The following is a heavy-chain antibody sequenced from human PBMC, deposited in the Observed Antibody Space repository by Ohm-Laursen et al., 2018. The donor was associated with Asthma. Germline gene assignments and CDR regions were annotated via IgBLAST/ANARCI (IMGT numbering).Heavy chain of an antibody. CDR3: ARERVVYYDSSGYGGGLGY. D-gene: IGHD3-22*01. CDR2: ISYDGSNK. J-gene: IGHJ4*02. CDR1: GFTFSSYA. Sequence: SLRLSCAASGFTFSSYAMHWVRQAPGKGLEWVAVISYDGSNKYYADSVKGRFTISRDNSKNTLYLQMNSLRAEDTAVYYCARERVVYYDSSGYGGGLGYWGQGTLVTVSS. V-gene: IGHV3-30-3*01.